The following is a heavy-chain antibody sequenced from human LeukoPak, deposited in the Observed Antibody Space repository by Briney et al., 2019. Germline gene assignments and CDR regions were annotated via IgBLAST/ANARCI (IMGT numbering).Heavy chain of an antibody. J-gene: IGHJ4*02. V-gene: IGHV3-74*01. CDR1: GFTFSSYW. CDR2: INSDGSST. CDR3: ARVLYSSGWYYFDY. D-gene: IGHD6-19*01. Sequence: GGSLRLSGAASGFTFSSYWMHWVRQAPGKGLVWVSRINSDGSSTSYADSVKGRFTISRDNAKNTLYLQMNSLRAEDTAVYYCARVLYSSGWYYFDYWGQGTLVTVSS.